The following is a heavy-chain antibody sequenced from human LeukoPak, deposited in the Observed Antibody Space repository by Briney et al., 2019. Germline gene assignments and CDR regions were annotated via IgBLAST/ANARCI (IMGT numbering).Heavy chain of an antibody. Sequence: GGFLRLSCAASGFTFTTYWMSWVRQTPEKGLEWVANIKEDGSRDYYVDSVKGRFTISRDNAKNLLYLQMKSLRAEDTATYYCARDGGGYDSWGQGTLVTVSS. CDR2: IKEDGSRD. V-gene: IGHV3-7*01. CDR3: ARDGGGYDS. J-gene: IGHJ5*01. D-gene: IGHD5-24*01. CDR1: GFTFTTYW.